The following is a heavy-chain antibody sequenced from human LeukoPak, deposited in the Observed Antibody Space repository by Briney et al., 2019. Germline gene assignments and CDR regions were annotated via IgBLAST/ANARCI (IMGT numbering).Heavy chain of an antibody. J-gene: IGHJ4*02. CDR2: IGAYNGNT. CDR1: GYTFTSYG. V-gene: IGHV1-18*01. CDR3: ARDGKIAVAGTGGY. Sequence: ASVKVSCKASGYTFTSYGISWVRQAPGQGLEWMGWIGAYNGNTNCAQKLQGRVTMTTDTSTSTAYMELRSLRSDGTAVYYCARDGKIAVAGTGGYWGQGTLVTVSS. D-gene: IGHD6-19*01.